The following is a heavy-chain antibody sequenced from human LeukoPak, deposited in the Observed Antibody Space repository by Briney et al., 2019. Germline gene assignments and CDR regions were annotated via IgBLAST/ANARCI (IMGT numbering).Heavy chain of an antibody. CDR3: ARWSGSGSYYQGPDY. CDR1: GGSFSGYY. V-gene: IGHV4-34*01. D-gene: IGHD3-10*01. Sequence: SETLSLTCAVYGGSFSGYYWSWIRQPPGKGLEWIGEINHSGSTNYNTSLKSRVTISVDTSKNQFSLKLSSVTAADTAVYYCARWSGSGSYYQGPDYWGQGTLVTVSS. CDR2: INHSGST. J-gene: IGHJ4*02.